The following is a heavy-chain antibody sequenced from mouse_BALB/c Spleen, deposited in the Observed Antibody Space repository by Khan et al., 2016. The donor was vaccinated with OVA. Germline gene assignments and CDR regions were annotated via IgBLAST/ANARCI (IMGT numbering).Heavy chain of an antibody. CDR2: ISSGGDYT. Sequence: EVELVESGGDLVEPGGSLKLSCAASGFTFSSYSMSWVRQTPDKRLEWVATISSGGDYTYYPDIVKGRFTISRDNVKKTLYLQMSSLKSEDTAMYYCASHLTGSFAYWGQGTLVAVSA. J-gene: IGHJ3*01. CDR1: GFTFSSYS. CDR3: ASHLTGSFAY. D-gene: IGHD4-1*01. V-gene: IGHV5-6*01.